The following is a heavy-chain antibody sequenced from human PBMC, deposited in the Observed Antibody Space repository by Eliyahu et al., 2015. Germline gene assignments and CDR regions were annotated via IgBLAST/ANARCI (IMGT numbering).Heavy chain of an antibody. Sequence: QVQLVQSGAEVKKPGSSVXVSXKASGGXXSXXVLSWVRQAPGQGLEWMGGIIPIFGSATYAQKFQGRLTITADGSTSTDYMELSSLRSDDTAVYYCARENYSGTYGRGAFDSWGPGTMVTVSS. CDR2: IIPIFGSA. D-gene: IGHD1-26*01. CDR1: GGXXSXXV. CDR3: ARENYSGTYGRGAFDS. J-gene: IGHJ3*01. V-gene: IGHV1-69*01.